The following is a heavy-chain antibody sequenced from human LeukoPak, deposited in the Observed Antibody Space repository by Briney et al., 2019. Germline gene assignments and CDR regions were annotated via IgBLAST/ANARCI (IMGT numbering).Heavy chain of an antibody. Sequence: ASVKVSCKASGGTFSSYAISWVRQAPGQGLEWMGRINPNSGGTNYAQKFQGRVTMTRDTSISTAYMELSRLRSDDTAVYYCARGFRKGYSGYDLYFFDYWGQGTLVTVSS. CDR2: INPNSGGT. V-gene: IGHV1-2*06. J-gene: IGHJ4*02. CDR1: GGTFSSYA. D-gene: IGHD5-12*01. CDR3: ARGFRKGYSGYDLYFFDY.